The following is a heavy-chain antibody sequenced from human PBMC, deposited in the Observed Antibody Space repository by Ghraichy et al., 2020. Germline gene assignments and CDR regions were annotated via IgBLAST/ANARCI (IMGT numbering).Heavy chain of an antibody. Sequence: GESLNISCKGSGYSFTSYWIGWVRQMPGKGLEWMGIIYPGDSDTRYSPSFQGQVTISADKSISTAYLQWSSLKASETAMYYCARPGYCSSTSCYLDYWGQGTLVTVSS. CDR1: GYSFTSYW. D-gene: IGHD2-2*03. V-gene: IGHV5-51*01. J-gene: IGHJ4*02. CDR2: IYPGDSDT. CDR3: ARPGYCSSTSCYLDY.